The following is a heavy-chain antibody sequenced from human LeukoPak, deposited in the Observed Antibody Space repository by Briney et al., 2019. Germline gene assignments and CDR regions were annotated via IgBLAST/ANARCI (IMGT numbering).Heavy chain of an antibody. J-gene: IGHJ3*02. CDR2: ITWDSTGI. V-gene: IGHV3-9*03. CDR1: GFIFHDYS. D-gene: IGHD6-19*01. CDR3: AKSAGYSSGGPFDI. Sequence: AGGSLRLSCAASGFIFHDYSMHWVRQVPGKGLEWVAGITWDSTGIGYADSVKGRFIISRDNAKNSLYLQMDSLRTEDMALYYCAKSAGYSSGGPFDIWGQGTIVTVSS.